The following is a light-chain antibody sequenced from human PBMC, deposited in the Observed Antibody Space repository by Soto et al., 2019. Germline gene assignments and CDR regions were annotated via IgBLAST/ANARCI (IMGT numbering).Light chain of an antibody. CDR3: QQFDTSPPST. J-gene: IGKJ5*01. CDR1: QSVSSSY. CDR2: GAS. Sequence: EIGLTQSPGTLSLSPGERATLSCRASQSVSSSYLAWYQQKPGQAPRLLIYGASSRATGIPDRFSGSGSGTDFTLTISRLEPGDFAVYYCQQFDTSPPSTFGQGTRLEIK. V-gene: IGKV3-20*01.